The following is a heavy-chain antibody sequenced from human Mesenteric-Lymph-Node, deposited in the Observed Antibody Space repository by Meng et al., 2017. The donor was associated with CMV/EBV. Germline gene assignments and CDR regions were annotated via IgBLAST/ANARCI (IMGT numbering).Heavy chain of an antibody. V-gene: IGHV4-61*01. J-gene: IGHJ4*02. D-gene: IGHD4-23*01. CDR2: IYYSGST. Sequence: SETLSLTCTVSGGSVSSGSYYWSWIRQPPGKGLEWIGYIYYSGSTNYNPSLKSRVTISVDTSKNQFSLKLSSVTAADTAVYYCARDYGGNGYYWGQGTLVTVSS. CDR1: GGSVSSGSYY. CDR3: ARDYGGNGYY.